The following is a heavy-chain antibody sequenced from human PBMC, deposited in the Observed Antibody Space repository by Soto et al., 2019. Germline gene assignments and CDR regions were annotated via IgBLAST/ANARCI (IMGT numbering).Heavy chain of an antibody. CDR2: IWYDGSNK. J-gene: IGHJ6*02. D-gene: IGHD3-3*01. CDR3: ARDRKGYYDFWRGYRGGAKSYYGMDG. V-gene: IGHV3-33*01. Sequence: GGSLRLSCAASGFTFSSYGMHWVRQAPGKGLEWVAVIWYDGSNKYYADSVKGRFTISRDNSKNTLYRQMNSLRAEDTAVYYCARDRKGYYDFWRGYRGGAKSYYGMDGWGQGTTFTVSS. CDR1: GFTFSSYG.